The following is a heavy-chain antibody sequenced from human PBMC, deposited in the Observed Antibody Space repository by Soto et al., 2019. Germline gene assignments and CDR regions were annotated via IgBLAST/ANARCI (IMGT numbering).Heavy chain of an antibody. Sequence: SGPTLVNPTQPLTLPCTFSGFSLNSNGVAVGWIRQPPGKALEWLALIFWDDNKRYSPSLNNRLTITNDASRNQVVLTVTNMDPVDTATYYCAHSYRSGNYYGWFDAWGQGVLVTVSS. V-gene: IGHV2-5*02. J-gene: IGHJ5*02. CDR1: GFSLNSNGVA. D-gene: IGHD3-10*01. CDR2: IFWDDNK. CDR3: AHSYRSGNYYGWFDA.